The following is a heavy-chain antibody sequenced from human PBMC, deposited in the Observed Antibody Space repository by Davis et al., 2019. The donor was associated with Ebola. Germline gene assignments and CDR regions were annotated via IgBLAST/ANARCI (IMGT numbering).Heavy chain of an antibody. CDR2: ISAYNGNT. CDR1: GYTFTSYG. CDR3: AREGYCSSTSCFPYYYYYGMDV. Sequence: ASVTVSCKASGYTFTSYGISWVRQAPGQGLEWMGWISAYNGNTNYAQKLQGRVTMTTDTSTSTAYMELRSLRSDDTAVYYCAREGYCSSTSCFPYYYYYGMDVWGQGTTVTVSS. J-gene: IGHJ6*02. D-gene: IGHD2-2*01. V-gene: IGHV1-18*01.